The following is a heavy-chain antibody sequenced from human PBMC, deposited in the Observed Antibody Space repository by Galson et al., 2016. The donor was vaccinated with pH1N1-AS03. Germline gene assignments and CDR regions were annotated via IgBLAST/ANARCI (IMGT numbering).Heavy chain of an antibody. D-gene: IGHD2/OR15-2a*01. CDR2: ISTSGTTI. Sequence: SLRLSCAASGFSFSDYSMDWVHQTPGRGLEWLSFISTSGTTIYYADSVKGRFTISRDNAKNSLYLQMNSLRAEDTAVYYCARGWRENSFDMWGQGTMVTVSS. CDR3: ARGWRENSFDM. J-gene: IGHJ3*02. CDR1: GFSFSDYS. V-gene: IGHV3-48*04.